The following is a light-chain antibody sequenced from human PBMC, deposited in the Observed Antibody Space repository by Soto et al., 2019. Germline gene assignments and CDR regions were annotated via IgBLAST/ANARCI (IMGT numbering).Light chain of an antibody. CDR1: SGSIASNY. CDR2: EDN. Sequence: NFMLTQPHSVSESPGKTVTISCTRSSGSIASNYVQWYQRRPGSAPTTVIYEDNERPSGVPDRFSGSIDSSSNSASLTIAGLKTEDEADYYCQSFDSSNHGVFGGGTKLTVL. J-gene: IGLJ3*02. CDR3: QSFDSSNHGV. V-gene: IGLV6-57*04.